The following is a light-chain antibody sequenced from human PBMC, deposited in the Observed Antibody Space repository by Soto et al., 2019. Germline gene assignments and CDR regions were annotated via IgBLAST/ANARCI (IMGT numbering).Light chain of an antibody. V-gene: IGKV1-5*03. J-gene: IGKJ1*01. CDR1: QSIGRW. CDR2: EAS. Sequence: DIQMTQSPSTLSASVGDRVTITCRASQSIGRWLAWYQQKPGKAPKLLIYEASSLQSGVPSRFSGSRSGTEFTLTISSLQPDDFATYYCQQYNGESWTFGQGTEVEI. CDR3: QQYNGESWT.